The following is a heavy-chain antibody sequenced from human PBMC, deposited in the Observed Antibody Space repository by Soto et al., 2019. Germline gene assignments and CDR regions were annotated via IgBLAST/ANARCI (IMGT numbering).Heavy chain of an antibody. J-gene: IGHJ6*02. Sequence: XTLSLPCTVSGASLNSCVWSWIRQPPGRGLELSGYIDYSGSTNYNPSLKSRVTISLDTSKEQFSLRFSSVTCAYTAVDYFSRGGFGEHYGMDVWGQGISGTVSS. CDR1: GASLNSCV. V-gene: IGHV4-59*01. D-gene: IGHD3-10*01. CDR3: SRGGFGEHYGMDV. CDR2: IDYSGST.